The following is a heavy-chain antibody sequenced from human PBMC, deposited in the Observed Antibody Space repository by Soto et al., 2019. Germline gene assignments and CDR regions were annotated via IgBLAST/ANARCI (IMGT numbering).Heavy chain of an antibody. J-gene: IGHJ1*01. V-gene: IGHV3-23*01. CDR2: ISGSGGGT. Sequence: SLRLSCAASGFTFSSYAMSWVRQAPGKGLEWVSAISGSGGGTYYADAVKGRFTISRDNSKNTLYLEMNSLRVEDTAVYYCASDRYYDFWLLHWGHDTLVTVSS. CDR1: GFTFSSYA. CDR3: ASDRYYDFWLLH. D-gene: IGHD3-3*01.